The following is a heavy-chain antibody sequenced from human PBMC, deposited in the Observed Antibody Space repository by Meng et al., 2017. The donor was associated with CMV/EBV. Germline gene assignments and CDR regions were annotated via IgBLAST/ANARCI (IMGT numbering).Heavy chain of an antibody. D-gene: IGHD5-18*01. CDR1: GGTFSSYA. CDR2: IIPILGIA. V-gene: IGHV1-69*10. CDR3: ARSFFGGYSDWGAFDL. Sequence: SVKVSCKASGGTFSSYAISWVRQAPGQGLEWMGGIIPILGIANYAQKFQGRVTITADKSTSTAYMELSSLRSEDTAVYYCARSFFGGYSDWGAFDLWGRGTLVTVSS. J-gene: IGHJ2*01.